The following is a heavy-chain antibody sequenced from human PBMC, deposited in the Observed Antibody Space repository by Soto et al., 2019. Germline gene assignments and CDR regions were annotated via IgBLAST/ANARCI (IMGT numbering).Heavy chain of an antibody. J-gene: IGHJ6*02. CDR1: GVTFSSYA. Sequence: GGSLRLSCASSGVTFSSYAMSLVRQAPGKGLVGVSAVICSGGSTYYADSVKGRFTISRDNSKNTLYLQMNSLRAEDTAVYYCARDRGVSPPNYYYYGMDVWGQGTTVTVSS. CDR2: VICSGGST. CDR3: ARDRGVSPPNYYYYGMDV. V-gene: IGHV3-23*01. D-gene: IGHD3-10*01.